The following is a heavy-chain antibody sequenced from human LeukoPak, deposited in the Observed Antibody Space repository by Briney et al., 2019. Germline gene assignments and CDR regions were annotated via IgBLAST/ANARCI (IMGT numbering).Heavy chain of an antibody. Sequence: GGSLRLSCAASGFTFSSYGMHWVRQAPGKGLEWVAFIRYDGSNKYYADSVKGRFTISRDNSKNTLYLQMNSLRAEDTAVYYCANVVGATTYAFDIWGQGTMVTVSP. D-gene: IGHD1-26*01. CDR2: IRYDGSNK. J-gene: IGHJ3*02. V-gene: IGHV3-30*02. CDR1: GFTFSSYG. CDR3: ANVVGATTYAFDI.